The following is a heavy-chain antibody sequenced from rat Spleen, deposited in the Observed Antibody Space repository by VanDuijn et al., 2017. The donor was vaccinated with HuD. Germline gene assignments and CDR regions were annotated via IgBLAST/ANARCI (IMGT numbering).Heavy chain of an antibody. V-gene: IGHV5-22*01. D-gene: IGHD1-2*01. Sequence: EVQLVESGGGLVQPGRSLKLSCPASGFTFSNYDMAWVRQSPTKGLEWVASINFDGSGTYYRDSVKGRFTISRDDAKSTLYRQMNSLRSEDTATYYCVRSSYSHYTYSYWFACWGQGTLVTVSS. CDR2: INFDGSGT. CDR1: GFTFSNYD. CDR3: VRSSYSHYTYSYWFAC. J-gene: IGHJ3*01.